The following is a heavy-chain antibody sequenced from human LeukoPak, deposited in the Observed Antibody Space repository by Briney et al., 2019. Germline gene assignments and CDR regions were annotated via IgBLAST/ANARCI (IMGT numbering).Heavy chain of an antibody. J-gene: IGHJ5*02. V-gene: IGHV3-23*01. D-gene: IGHD2-2*01. Sequence: GGSLRLSCAASGFTFSSYAMTWVRQAPGKGLEWVSGISGSGGNTYYTDSVKGRFTISRDNSKNTLYLQMNSLRAEDTAVYYCAKSQSFYQPEWFDPWGQGTLVTVSS. CDR1: GFTFSSYA. CDR3: AKSQSFYQPEWFDP. CDR2: ISGSGGNT.